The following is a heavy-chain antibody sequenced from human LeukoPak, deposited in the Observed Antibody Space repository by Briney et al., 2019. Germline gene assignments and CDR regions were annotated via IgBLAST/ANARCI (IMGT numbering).Heavy chain of an antibody. CDR3: TTDSHYDGRTYYHPIGY. J-gene: IGHJ4*02. CDR1: GFTFDNAW. Sequence: GGSLRLSCVASGFTFDNAWMSWVRQAPGKGLEWVGRIKSRTDSGTTDYAARVKGRFIISRDDSKNTLYLQMNSLKTEDTAVYYCTTDSHYDGRTYYHPIGYWGQGTLVTVAS. V-gene: IGHV3-15*01. D-gene: IGHD3-22*01. CDR2: IKSRTDSGTT.